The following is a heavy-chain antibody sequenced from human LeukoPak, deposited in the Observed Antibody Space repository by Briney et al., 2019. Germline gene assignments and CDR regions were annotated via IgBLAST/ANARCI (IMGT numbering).Heavy chain of an antibody. J-gene: IGHJ5*02. D-gene: IGHD3-16*01. Sequence: GGSLRLSCAASGFRFSDSTVTWVRQAPGKGPEWVSAIGGRGGSTYYADSLGGRFIISRDNSKDMVYLQMNSLKVEDTATYYCGKEGGAWGQGTKVTVSS. CDR3: GKEGGA. V-gene: IGHV3-23*01. CDR1: GFRFSDST. CDR2: IGGRGGST.